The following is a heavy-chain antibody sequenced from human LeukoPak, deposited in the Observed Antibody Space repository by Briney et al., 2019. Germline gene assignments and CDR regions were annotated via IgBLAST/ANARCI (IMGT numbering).Heavy chain of an antibody. Sequence: RSLTLSCAASGFTFSSYGMRWVRQAPGKGLEWVAVISYDGSNKYYADSVKGRFTISRDNSKNTLYLQMNSLRAEDTAVYYCAKLSVAGTGVDYWGQGTLVTVSS. CDR2: ISYDGSNK. J-gene: IGHJ4*02. D-gene: IGHD6-19*01. V-gene: IGHV3-30*18. CDR1: GFTFSSYG. CDR3: AKLSVAGTGVDY.